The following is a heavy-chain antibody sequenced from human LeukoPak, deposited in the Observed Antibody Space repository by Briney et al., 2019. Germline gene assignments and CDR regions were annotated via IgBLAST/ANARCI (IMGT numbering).Heavy chain of an antibody. CDR1: GFTLSSYW. V-gene: IGHV3-7*01. J-gene: IGHJ4*02. D-gene: IGHD2-21*02. CDR3: GRGSVTELDF. Sequence: GGSLRLSCAASGFTLSSYWMSWVRQAPGEGLEWMANIKYDGSEKGYVDSVKGRFTISRDNAKNSLYLQMDSLRAEDTAVYYCGRGSVTELDFRGQGTLVNVSS. CDR2: IKYDGSEK.